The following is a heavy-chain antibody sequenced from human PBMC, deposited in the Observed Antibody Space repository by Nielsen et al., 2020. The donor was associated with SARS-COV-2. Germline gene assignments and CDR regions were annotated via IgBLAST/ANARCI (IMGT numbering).Heavy chain of an antibody. CDR2: IYYSGST. Sequence: SETLSLTCTVSGVSISSSSYCWGWIRQPPGKGLEWIGSIYYSGSTYYNPSLKSRVTISVDTSKNQFSLKLSAVTAADTAVYYCAITDSGWPYNWFDPWGQGTLVTVSS. V-gene: IGHV4-39*01. D-gene: IGHD6-19*01. J-gene: IGHJ5*02. CDR3: AITDSGWPYNWFDP. CDR1: GVSISSSSYC.